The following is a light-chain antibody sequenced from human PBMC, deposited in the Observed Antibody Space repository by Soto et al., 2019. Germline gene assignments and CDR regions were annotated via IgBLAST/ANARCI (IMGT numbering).Light chain of an antibody. V-gene: IGLV1-51*01. CDR3: GTWDSSLSTVV. J-gene: IGLJ2*01. CDR2: DNN. Sequence: QSVLTQPPSVSAAPGQKVTISCSGSSSNIGDNYVSWYQQLPGTAPKLLIYDNNKRPSGIPDRFSGSKSGTSATLGITGLQTGDEADDYCGTWDSSLSTVVFGGGTQLTV. CDR1: SSNIGDNY.